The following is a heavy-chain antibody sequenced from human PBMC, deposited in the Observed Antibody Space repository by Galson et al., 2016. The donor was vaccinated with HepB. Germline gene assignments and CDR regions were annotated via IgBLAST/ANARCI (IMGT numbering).Heavy chain of an antibody. D-gene: IGHD2-2*01. V-gene: IGHV3-21*01. CDR1: GISFSTFS. CDR2: ISSNGDFI. CDR3: ARDNSHCGRTSCIPTYRYFDL. J-gene: IGHJ2*01. Sequence: SLRLSCAASGISFSTFSMNWLRQAPGQGLEWLSSISSNGDFINYADSVKGRFTISRDNADNSLFLHMSSLRAEDTAMYYCARDNSHCGRTSCIPTYRYFDLWGRGTLVTVSS.